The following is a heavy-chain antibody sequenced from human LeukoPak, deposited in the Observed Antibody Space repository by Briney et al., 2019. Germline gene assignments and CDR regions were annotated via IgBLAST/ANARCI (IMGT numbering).Heavy chain of an antibody. J-gene: IGHJ5*02. Sequence: ASVKVSCKASGYTFTGYYIHWVRQAPGQGLEWMGCIKTNSGDTNYAQKFQGRLTMTRDTSINTAYMELSSLRSDDTAVYYCGRGDKTFDPWGQGNLVTVSS. CDR2: IKTNSGDT. V-gene: IGHV1-2*02. CDR1: GYTFTGYY. CDR3: GRGDKTFDP.